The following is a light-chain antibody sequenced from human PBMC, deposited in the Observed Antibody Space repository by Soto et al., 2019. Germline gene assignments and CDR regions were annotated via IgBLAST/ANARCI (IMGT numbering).Light chain of an antibody. CDR2: SNN. CDR3: AAWDDSLNVRV. CDR1: SSNIGSNT. V-gene: IGLV1-44*01. Sequence: QPVLTQPPSASGTPGQRVTISCSGSSSNIGSNTVNWYQQLPGTAPKLRIYSNNQRPSGVPDRFSGSKSGNSASLSISGLQSEDDADYYCAAWDDSLNVRVFGGGTKLTVL. J-gene: IGLJ3*02.